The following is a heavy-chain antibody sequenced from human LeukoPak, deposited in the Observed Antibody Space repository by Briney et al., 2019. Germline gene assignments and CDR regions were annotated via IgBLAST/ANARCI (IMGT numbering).Heavy chain of an antibody. J-gene: IGHJ4*02. CDR3: GRDGHGVPLDY. D-gene: IGHD4-17*01. CDR1: GLIFSGYA. Sequence: GGSLRLSCAASGLIFSGYAMHWARQAPGKGLEWVAVISYDGTEKHYGDSVKGRFTISRDNSKNTLYLQMNSLRAEDTALYYCGRDGHGVPLDYWGQGTLVTVSS. CDR2: ISYDGTEK. V-gene: IGHV3-30-3*01.